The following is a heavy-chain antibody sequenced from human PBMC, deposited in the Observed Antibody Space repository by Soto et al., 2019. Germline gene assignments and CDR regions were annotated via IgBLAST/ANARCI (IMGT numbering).Heavy chain of an antibody. Sequence: QVQLVESGGGVVQPGRSLRLSCAASGVTLSNFGMHWVRQAPGKGLEWVAVISRDGSTMFYADSVKGRFTISRDSSRNTLYLQMTSLRAGDTAVYHCVGEVASGYWGQGTLVTVSS. CDR3: VGEVASGY. D-gene: IGHD2-21*01. V-gene: IGHV3-30*03. CDR1: GVTLSNFG. CDR2: ISRDGSTM. J-gene: IGHJ4*02.